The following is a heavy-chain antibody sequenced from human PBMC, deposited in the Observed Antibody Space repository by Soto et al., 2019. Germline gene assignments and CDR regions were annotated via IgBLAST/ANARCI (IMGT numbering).Heavy chain of an antibody. CDR1: GFPSSTYGFSTYA. D-gene: IGHD3-10*01. V-gene: IGHV3-23*01. J-gene: IGHJ4*01. CDR2: ISGSGSHS. Sequence: GGSLRLSCMASGFPSSTYGFSTYAMTWVRQPPGKGLEWVSVISGSGSHSYYADSVKGRFPISRDNSRNTLFLQMDSVRADDSAVYFCAKGTSSEFLLSFDDWGHGTLVTVSS. CDR3: AKGTSSEFLLSFDD.